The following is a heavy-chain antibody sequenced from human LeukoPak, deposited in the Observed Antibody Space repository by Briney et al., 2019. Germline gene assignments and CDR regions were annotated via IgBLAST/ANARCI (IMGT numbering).Heavy chain of an antibody. CDR3: ARGFRYYGSGYGMDV. CDR1: GYTFTSYA. CDR2: INAGNGNT. Sequence: ASVKVSCKASGYTFTSYAMHWVRQAPGQRLEWMGWINAGNGNTKYSQKFQGRVTITRDTSASTAYMELSSLRSEDTAVYYCARGFRYYGSGYGMDVWGQGTTVTVSS. D-gene: IGHD3-10*01. J-gene: IGHJ6*02. V-gene: IGHV1-3*01.